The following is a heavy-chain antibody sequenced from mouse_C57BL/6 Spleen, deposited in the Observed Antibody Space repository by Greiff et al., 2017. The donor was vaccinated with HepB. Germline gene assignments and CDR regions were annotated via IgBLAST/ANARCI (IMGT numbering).Heavy chain of an antibody. J-gene: IGHJ2*01. D-gene: IGHD2-4*01. Sequence: QVQLQQSGAELVRPGSSVKLSCKASGYTFTSYWMDWVKQRPGQGLEWIGNIYPSDSETHYNQKFKDKATLTVDKSSSTAYMQLSSLTSEDSAVYYCARSGDYVLFDYWGQGTTLTVSS. CDR1: GYTFTSYW. V-gene: IGHV1-61*01. CDR2: IYPSDSET. CDR3: ARSGDYVLFDY.